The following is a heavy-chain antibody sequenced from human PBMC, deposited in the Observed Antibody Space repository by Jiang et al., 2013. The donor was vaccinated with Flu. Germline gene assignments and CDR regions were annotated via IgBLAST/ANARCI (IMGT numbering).Heavy chain of an antibody. CDR2: IYYSGST. CDR3: ARSPVRTDYFDY. CDR1: GDSISSGGYH. D-gene: IGHD3/OR15-3a*01. V-gene: IGHV4-31*03. J-gene: IGHJ4*02. Sequence: GPGLVKPSQTLSLSCTVSGDSISSGGYHWSWIRQHPGKGLEWIGYIYYSGSTYYNPSLKSRVTISVDTSKNQFSLKLSSVTAADTAVYYCARSPVRTDYFDYWGQGTLVTVSS.